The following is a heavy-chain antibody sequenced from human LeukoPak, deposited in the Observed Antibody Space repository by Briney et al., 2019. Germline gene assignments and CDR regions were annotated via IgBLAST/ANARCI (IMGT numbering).Heavy chain of an antibody. V-gene: IGHV3-30*04. CDR1: GFTFSSYA. CDR2: ISYDGSNK. Sequence: PGGSLRLSCAASGFTFSSYAMHWVRQAPGKGLEWVAVISYDGSNKYYADSVKGRFTISRDNSKNTLYLQMNSLRAEDTAVYYCAKDLSTQGWFDPWGQGTLVTVSS. D-gene: IGHD2/OR15-2a*01. CDR3: AKDLSTQGWFDP. J-gene: IGHJ5*02.